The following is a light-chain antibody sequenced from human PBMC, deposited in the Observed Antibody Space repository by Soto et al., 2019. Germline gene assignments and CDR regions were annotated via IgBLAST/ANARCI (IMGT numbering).Light chain of an antibody. CDR3: QQYYSPWT. CDR2: WAS. Sequence: DIVLTQSPDSLAVSLGERATINCKSSQSVLYSSNNKNYLAWYQQKPGQPPKLLIYWASTRESVVPDRFSGSGSGTDFTLTIGTLQAEDVAVYYCQQYYSPWTFGQGTKVEIK. V-gene: IGKV4-1*01. J-gene: IGKJ1*01. CDR1: QSVLYSSNNKNY.